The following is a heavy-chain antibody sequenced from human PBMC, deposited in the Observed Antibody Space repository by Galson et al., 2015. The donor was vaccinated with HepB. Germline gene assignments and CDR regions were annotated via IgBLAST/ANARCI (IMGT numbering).Heavy chain of an antibody. CDR3: ARGLYGEEDYYYYGMDV. Sequence: ETLSLTCTVSGTSVNIGTYCWSWIRQPPGKGLEWIGYIYNSGSTNYNPSLKSRVTISVDTSKNQFSLKLSSVTAADTAVYYCARGLYGEEDYYYYGMDVWGQGTTVTVSS. D-gene: IGHD4-17*01. CDR1: GTSVNIGTYC. J-gene: IGHJ6*02. V-gene: IGHV4-61*01. CDR2: IYNSGST.